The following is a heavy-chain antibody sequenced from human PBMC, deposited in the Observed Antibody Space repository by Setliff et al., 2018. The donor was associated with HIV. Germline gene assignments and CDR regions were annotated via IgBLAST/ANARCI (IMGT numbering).Heavy chain of an antibody. CDR3: ASEAWTSYRSSSGYYYYMDV. Sequence: SETLSLTCTVSGDSVSSASYYWSWIRQPPGRGLEWIGYIYYSGTTKYNPSLKSRVTISVDTSKNQFSLKLSSVTAADTAVYYCASEAWTSYRSSSGYYYYMDVWGKGTTVTVSS. V-gene: IGHV4-61*01. CDR1: GDSVSSASYY. D-gene: IGHD6-6*01. J-gene: IGHJ6*03. CDR2: IYYSGTT.